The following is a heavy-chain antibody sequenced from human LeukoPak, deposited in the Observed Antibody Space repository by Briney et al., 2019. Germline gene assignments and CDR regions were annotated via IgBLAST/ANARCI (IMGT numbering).Heavy chain of an antibody. CDR3: ARDSVNPSTMVRGPSRYYYYMDV. V-gene: IGHV3-7*01. Sequence: GGSLRLSCAASGFTFSSYWMSWVRQAPGKGLEWVANIKQDGSEKYYVDSVKGRFTISRDNAKNSLYLQMNSLRAEDTAVYYCARDSVNPSTMVRGPSRYYYYMDVWGKGTTVTVSS. J-gene: IGHJ6*03. D-gene: IGHD3-10*01. CDR2: IKQDGSEK. CDR1: GFTFSSYW.